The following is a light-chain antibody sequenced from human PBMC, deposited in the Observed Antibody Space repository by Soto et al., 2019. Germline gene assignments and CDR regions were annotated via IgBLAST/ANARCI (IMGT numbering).Light chain of an antibody. CDR2: AAS. CDR3: QQSYSTLWT. V-gene: IGKV1-39*01. J-gene: IGKJ1*01. CDR1: QSISSY. Sequence: DIQMTQSPSSLSASVGDRVTITCRASQSISSYLNWYQQKPGKAPKLLIYAASSLQSGVPSRVSGSGSGTDFNLTISSLQPEDFATYYCQQSYSTLWTFGQGTKVEIK.